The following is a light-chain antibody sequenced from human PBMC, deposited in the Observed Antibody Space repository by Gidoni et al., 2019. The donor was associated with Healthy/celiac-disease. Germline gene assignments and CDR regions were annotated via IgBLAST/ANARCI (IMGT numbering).Light chain of an antibody. Sequence: DIQLTQSPSFLSASVGDRVTITCRASQSISSYLAWYQQKPGEAPKLRIYAASTLQSGVPSRFSGSGSGTEFTLTISSLQPEDFATYYCQQLNSSPFTFGPGTKVDIK. J-gene: IGKJ3*01. V-gene: IGKV1-9*01. CDR1: QSISSY. CDR2: AAS. CDR3: QQLNSSPFT.